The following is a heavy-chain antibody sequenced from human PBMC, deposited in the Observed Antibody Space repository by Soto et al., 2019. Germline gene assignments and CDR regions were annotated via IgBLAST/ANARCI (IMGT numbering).Heavy chain of an antibody. CDR2: TFYGVNT. V-gene: IGHV4-59*01. CDR3: ASLNTAVALGLDN. Sequence: ASETLSLTSIVFGGPIGNFFWSWVGQAPGKSLEWIGYTFYGVNTKYNPSLERRVTLSADTSKNQLSLKLASVTSADTAIYYCASLNTAVALGLDNWGQGVPVTVSS. J-gene: IGHJ4*02. D-gene: IGHD6-19*01. CDR1: GGPIGNFF.